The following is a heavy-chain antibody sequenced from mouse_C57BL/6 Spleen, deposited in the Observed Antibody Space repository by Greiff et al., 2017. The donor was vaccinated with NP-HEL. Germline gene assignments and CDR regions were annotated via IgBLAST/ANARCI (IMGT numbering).Heavy chain of an antibody. Sequence: EVMLVESGGGLVKPGGSLKLSCAASGFTFSSYTMSWVRQTPEKRLEWVATISGGGNTYYPDSVKGRFTISRDNAKNTLYLQMSSLRSEDTALYYCARDTYYDYTVAYWGQGTLVTVSA. J-gene: IGHJ3*01. CDR1: GFTFSSYT. CDR2: ISGGGNT. D-gene: IGHD2-4*01. CDR3: ARDTYYDYTVAY. V-gene: IGHV5-9*01.